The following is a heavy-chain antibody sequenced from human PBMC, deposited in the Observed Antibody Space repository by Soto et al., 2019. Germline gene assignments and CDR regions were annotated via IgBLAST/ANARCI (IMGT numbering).Heavy chain of an antibody. CDR2: INHSGST. CDR1: GGSFSGYY. V-gene: IGHV4-34*01. Sequence: PSETLSLTCAVYGGSFSGYYWSWIRQPPGKGLEWIGEINHSGSTNYNPSLKSRVTITIDTSKNQFSLKLSSVTAADTAVYYCARGGSTRDSYYYYYMDVWGKGTTVTVSS. D-gene: IGHD2-2*01. J-gene: IGHJ6*03. CDR3: ARGGSTRDSYYYYYMDV.